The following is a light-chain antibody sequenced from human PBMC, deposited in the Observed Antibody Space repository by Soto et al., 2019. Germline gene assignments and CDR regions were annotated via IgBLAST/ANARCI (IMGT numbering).Light chain of an antibody. CDR3: QQTHSIPRT. CDR2: AAS. Sequence: DIQMTQAPSSLSASLGDRVTITCRASQSISTYLHWFQQKPGKAPRRLIYAASSLQSGVPSRFSGSGSGADFTLTISSLQPEDFATYYCQQTHSIPRTFGGGTKVQIK. J-gene: IGKJ4*01. V-gene: IGKV1-39*01. CDR1: QSISTY.